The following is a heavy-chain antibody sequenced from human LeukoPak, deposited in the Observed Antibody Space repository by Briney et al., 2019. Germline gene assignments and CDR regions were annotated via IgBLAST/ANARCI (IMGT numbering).Heavy chain of an antibody. CDR3: ARALGIVVVPAAILYWYFDL. D-gene: IGHD2-2*03. CDR2: INHSGST. V-gene: IGHV4-34*01. J-gene: IGHJ2*01. CDR1: GGSFSGYY. Sequence: SETLPLTCAVYGGSFSGYYWSWIRQPPGKGLEWIGEINHSGSTNYNPSLNSRVTISVDMYKNQFSLKLSSVTAADTAVYYCARALGIVVVPAAILYWYFDLWGRGTLVTVSS.